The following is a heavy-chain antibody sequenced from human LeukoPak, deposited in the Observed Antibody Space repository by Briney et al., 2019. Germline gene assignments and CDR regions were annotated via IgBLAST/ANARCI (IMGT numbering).Heavy chain of an antibody. Sequence: PSETLSLTCTVSGGSISSYYWSWIRQPPGKGLEWIGYIYHNGGTNYNPSLQSRLTISVDPSKNQFSLKLSSVTAADTAVYYCARHLRAVAGGRYFDYWGQGTQVTVSS. CDR1: GGSISSYY. D-gene: IGHD6-19*01. J-gene: IGHJ4*02. CDR2: IYHNGGT. V-gene: IGHV4-59*08. CDR3: ARHLRAVAGGRYFDY.